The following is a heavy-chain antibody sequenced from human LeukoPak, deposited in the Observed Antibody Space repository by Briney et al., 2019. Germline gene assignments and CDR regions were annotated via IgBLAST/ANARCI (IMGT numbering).Heavy chain of an antibody. J-gene: IGHJ4*02. CDR1: GFTFDDYA. Sequence: PGGSLRLSCAASGFTFDDYAMHWVRQAPGKGLEWVSGISWNSGSIYYADSVKGRFTISRDNAKNSLYLQMNSLRAEDTAVYYCAVLGYCSGGSCYNAAVSAYWGQGTLVTVSS. CDR3: AVLGYCSGGSCYNAAVSAY. CDR2: ISWNSGSI. D-gene: IGHD2-15*01. V-gene: IGHV3-9*01.